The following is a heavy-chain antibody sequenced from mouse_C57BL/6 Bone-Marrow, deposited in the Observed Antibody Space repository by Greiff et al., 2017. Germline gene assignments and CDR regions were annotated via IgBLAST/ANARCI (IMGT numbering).Heavy chain of an antibody. V-gene: IGHV1-15*01. D-gene: IGHD1-1*02. CDR2: IDPETGGT. CDR3: TRGGEAGVI. CDR1: GYTFTDYE. Sequence: QVQLQQSGAELVRPGASVTLSCKASGYTFTDYEMHWVKQTPVHGLEWIGAIDPETGGTAYNQKFKGKAILTADKASSTAYMELRSLTSEDSAVYYCTRGGEAGVIWGQGTSVTVSS. J-gene: IGHJ4*01.